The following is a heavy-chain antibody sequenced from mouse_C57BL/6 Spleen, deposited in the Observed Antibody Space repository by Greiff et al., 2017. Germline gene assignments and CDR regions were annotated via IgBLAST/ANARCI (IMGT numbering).Heavy chain of an antibody. V-gene: IGHV1-82*01. CDR3: ARDGYGNYGFDY. D-gene: IGHD2-1*01. CDR2: IYPGDGDT. Sequence: VKLQESGPELVKPGASVKISCKASGYAFSSSWMNWVKQRPGKGLEWIGRIYPGDGDTNYNGKFKGKATLTADKSSSTAYMQLSSLTSEDSAVYFCARDGYGNYGFDYWGQGTTLTVSS. CDR1: GYAFSSSW. J-gene: IGHJ2*01.